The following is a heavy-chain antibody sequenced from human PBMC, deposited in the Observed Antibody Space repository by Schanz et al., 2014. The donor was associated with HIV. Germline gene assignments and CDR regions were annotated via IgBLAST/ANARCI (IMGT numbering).Heavy chain of an antibody. D-gene: IGHD2-15*01. J-gene: IGHJ4*02. CDR2: ISTYNCNT. V-gene: IGHV1-18*01. CDR3: ARVNKDIGGYYFDY. Sequence: QVQLVLSGAEVKRPGASVKVSCKASGYTFTSYGITWVRQAPGQGLERMGWISTYNCNTIYAQKFQGRVTMTTDTSTSTAYMELRSLRSDDTAVYYCARVNKDIGGYYFDYWGQGTLVTVSS. CDR1: GYTFTSYG.